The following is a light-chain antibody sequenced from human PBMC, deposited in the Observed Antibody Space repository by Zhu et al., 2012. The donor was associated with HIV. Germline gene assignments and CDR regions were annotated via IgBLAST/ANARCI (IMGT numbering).Light chain of an antibody. J-gene: IGKJ4*01. CDR2: GAS. CDR3: QQYGRSTT. CDR1: QSVSNNY. V-gene: IGKV3-20*01. Sequence: IVLTQSPGTLSLSPGERATLSCRASQSVSNNYLAWYLQKPGQAPRLLIYGASSRATGIPDRFSGSGSGTDFTLTISRLEPEDFAVYYCQQYGRSTTFGGGTKVE.